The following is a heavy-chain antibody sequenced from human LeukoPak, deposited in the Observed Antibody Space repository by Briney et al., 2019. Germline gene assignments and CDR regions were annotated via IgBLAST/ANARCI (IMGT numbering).Heavy chain of an antibody. V-gene: IGHV3-30*18. D-gene: IGHD3-22*01. Sequence: GRSLRLSCAASGFTFSSYGMHWVRRAPGKGLEWVAVISYDGSNKYYADSVKGRFTISRDNSKNTLYLQMNSLRAEDTAVYYCAKDRRYDSSGYLRYWGQGTLVTVSS. CDR3: AKDRRYDSSGYLRY. CDR2: ISYDGSNK. J-gene: IGHJ4*02. CDR1: GFTFSSYG.